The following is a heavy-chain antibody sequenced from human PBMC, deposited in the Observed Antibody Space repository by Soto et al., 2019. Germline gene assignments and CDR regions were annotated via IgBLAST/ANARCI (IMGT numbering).Heavy chain of an antibody. CDR3: ARIPRHYDFWSGYSDY. V-gene: IGHV3-30-3*01. J-gene: IGHJ4*02. D-gene: IGHD3-3*01. CDR1: GFTFSSYA. CDR2: ISYDGSNK. Sequence: GGSLRLSCAASGFTFSSYAMHWVRQAPGKGLEWVAVISYDGSNKYYADSVKGRFTISRDNSKNTLYLQMNSLRAEDTAVYYCARIPRHYDFWSGYSDYWGQGTLVTVSS.